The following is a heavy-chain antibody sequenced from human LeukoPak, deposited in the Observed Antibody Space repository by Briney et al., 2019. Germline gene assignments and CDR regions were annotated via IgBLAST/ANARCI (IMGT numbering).Heavy chain of an antibody. Sequence: SETLSLTCTVSGGSISSYYWNWIRQPPGKGLEWIGYIYNSGSTNNNPSLKSRVTMSVDTSKNQFSLKLSSVTAADTAVYYCARDHYYDSSGYWQGNYYFDYWGQGTLVTVSS. J-gene: IGHJ4*02. CDR3: ARDHYYDSSGYWQGNYYFDY. V-gene: IGHV4-59*12. CDR2: IYNSGST. D-gene: IGHD3-22*01. CDR1: GGSISSYY.